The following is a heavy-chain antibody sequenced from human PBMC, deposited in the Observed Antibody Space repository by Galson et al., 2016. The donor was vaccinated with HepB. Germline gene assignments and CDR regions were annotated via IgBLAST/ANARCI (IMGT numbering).Heavy chain of an antibody. Sequence: SLRLSCAASGFTFDKYGMTWFRQAPGKGLEWVSTICGRCGDTDYADSVKGRFTISRDDSKNTLYLHMNSLRVDDTAIYYCAIDASQWHDLLFGNWAQGTLVTVSA. CDR3: AIDASQWHDLLFGN. CDR1: GFTFDKYG. J-gene: IGHJ4*02. D-gene: IGHD6-19*01. V-gene: IGHV3-23*01. CDR2: ICGRCGDT.